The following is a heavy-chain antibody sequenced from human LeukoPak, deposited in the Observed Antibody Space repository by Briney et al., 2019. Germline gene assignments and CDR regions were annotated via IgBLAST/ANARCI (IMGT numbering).Heavy chain of an antibody. V-gene: IGHV3-48*04. D-gene: IGHD3-3*01. CDR2: ISSSSSTI. CDR3: ARGRSQYYDFWSGYSNWFDP. J-gene: IGHJ5*02. CDR1: GFTFSSYS. Sequence: GGSLRLSCAASGFTFSSYSMNWVRQAPGKGLEWVSYISSSSSTIYYADSVKGRFTISRDNAKNSLYLQMNSLRAEDTAVYYCARGRSQYYDFWSGYSNWFDPWGQGTLVTVSS.